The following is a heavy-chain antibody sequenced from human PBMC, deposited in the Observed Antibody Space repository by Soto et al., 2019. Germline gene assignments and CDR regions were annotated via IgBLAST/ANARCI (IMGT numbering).Heavy chain of an antibody. D-gene: IGHD5-12*01. V-gene: IGHV4-61*01. Sequence: SETLSLTCTVSGGSVSSGSYYWSWIRQRPGKGLEWIGYIYYSGSTNYNPSLKSRVTISVDTSKNQFSLKLSSVTAADTAVYYCARDNLSGYVWRGDYYYYGMDVWGQGTTVTVSS. CDR2: IYYSGST. J-gene: IGHJ6*02. CDR1: GGSVSSGSYY. CDR3: ARDNLSGYVWRGDYYYYGMDV.